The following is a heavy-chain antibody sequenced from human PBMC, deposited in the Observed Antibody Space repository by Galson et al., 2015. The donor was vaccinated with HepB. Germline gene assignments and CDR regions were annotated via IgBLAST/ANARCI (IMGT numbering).Heavy chain of an antibody. V-gene: IGHV1-69*13. CDR2: IIPIFGIA. D-gene: IGHD3-22*01. CDR3: ARDPPEHYDSSDVGFTAGDY. J-gene: IGHJ4*02. CDR1: GGTFSSYA. Sequence: SVKVSCKASGGTFSSYAISWVRQAPGQGLEWMGGIIPIFGIANYAQKFQGRVTITADESTSTAYMELSSLRSEDTAVYYCARDPPEHYDSSDVGFTAGDYWGQGTLVTVSS.